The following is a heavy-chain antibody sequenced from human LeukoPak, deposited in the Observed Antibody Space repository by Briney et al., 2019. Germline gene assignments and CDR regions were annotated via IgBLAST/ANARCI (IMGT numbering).Heavy chain of an antibody. CDR2: INHSGST. J-gene: IGHJ3*02. CDR3: ARPSSGWIDAFDI. CDR1: GGSFSGYY. D-gene: IGHD6-19*01. Sequence: SETLSLTCAVYGGSFSGYYWSWIRQTPGKGLEWIGEINHSGSTNYNPSLKSRVTISVDTSKNQFSLKLISVTAADTAVYYCARPSSGWIDAFDIWGQGTMVTVSS. V-gene: IGHV4-34*01.